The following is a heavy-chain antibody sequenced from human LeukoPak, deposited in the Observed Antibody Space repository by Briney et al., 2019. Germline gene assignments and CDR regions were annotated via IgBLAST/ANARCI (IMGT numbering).Heavy chain of an antibody. Sequence: SETLSLTCTVSGGSVSRNSDYWGWIRQPPGKGLEWIGSIYYGGSTYYNPSLKSRVTISVDTSKNQFSLKLSSVTAADTAVYYCARDYRRGIAVAGPLGYWGQGTLVTVSS. J-gene: IGHJ4*02. D-gene: IGHD6-19*01. V-gene: IGHV4-39*07. CDR2: IYYGGST. CDR3: ARDYRRGIAVAGPLGY. CDR1: GGSVSRNSDY.